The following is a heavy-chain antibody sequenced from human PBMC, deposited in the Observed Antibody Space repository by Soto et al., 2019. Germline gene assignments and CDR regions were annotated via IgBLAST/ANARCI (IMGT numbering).Heavy chain of an antibody. D-gene: IGHD3-3*01. J-gene: IGHJ6*02. CDR2: VYYSGST. V-gene: IGHV4-59*01. CDR3: ARNIPDPGINTIFGVVIPVGPFDGMDV. Sequence: PSETLSLTCTVSGGSISSYYWSWIRQPPGTGLEWIGYVYYSGSTNYNPSLNSRVTISVDTSKNQFSLKLSSVTAADAAVSYCARNIPDPGINTIFGVVIPVGPFDGMDVWGQGTTVTVSS. CDR1: GGSISSYY.